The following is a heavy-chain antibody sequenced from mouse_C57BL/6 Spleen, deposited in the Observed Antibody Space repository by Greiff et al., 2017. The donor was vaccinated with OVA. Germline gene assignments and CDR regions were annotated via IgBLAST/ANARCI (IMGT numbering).Heavy chain of an antibody. CDR2: IDPNSGGN. D-gene: IGHD3-2*02. V-gene: IGHV1-72*01. J-gene: IGHJ2*01. CDR3: ARRERLSPLTGFDY. CDR1: GYTFTSYW. Sequence: QVQLQQSGAELVKPGASVKLSCKASGYTFTSYWMHWVKQRPGRGLEWIGRIDPNSGGNKYNEKFKSKATLTVDKPSSTAYMQLSSLTSEDSAVYYCARRERLSPLTGFDYWGQGTTLTVSS.